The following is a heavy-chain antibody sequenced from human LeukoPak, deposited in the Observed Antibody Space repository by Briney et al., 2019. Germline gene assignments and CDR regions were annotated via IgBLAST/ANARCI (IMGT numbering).Heavy chain of an antibody. CDR1: GYSISSGYY. D-gene: IGHD3-3*01. V-gene: IGHV4-38-2*01. CDR2: IYHSGST. Sequence: SETLSLTCAGSGYSISSGYYWGWIRQPPGKGLEWIGSIYHSGSTYYNPSLKSRVTISVDTSKNQFSLKLSSVTAADTAVYYCARGSADDFWSGYSPNWFDPWGQGTLVTVSS. J-gene: IGHJ5*02. CDR3: ARGSADDFWSGYSPNWFDP.